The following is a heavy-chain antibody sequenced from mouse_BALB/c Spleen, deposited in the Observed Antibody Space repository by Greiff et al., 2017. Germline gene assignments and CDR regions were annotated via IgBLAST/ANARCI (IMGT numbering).Heavy chain of an antibody. Sequence: EVQRVESGGGLVQPGGSRKLSCAASGFTFSSFGMHWVRQAPEKGLEWVAYISSGSSTIYYADTVKGRFTISRDNPKNTLFLQMTSLRSEDTAMYYCARQTITTVVAMDFDYWGQGTTLTVSS. V-gene: IGHV5-17*02. CDR1: GFTFSSFG. J-gene: IGHJ2*01. CDR2: ISSGSSTI. CDR3: ARQTITTVVAMDFDY. D-gene: IGHD1-1*01.